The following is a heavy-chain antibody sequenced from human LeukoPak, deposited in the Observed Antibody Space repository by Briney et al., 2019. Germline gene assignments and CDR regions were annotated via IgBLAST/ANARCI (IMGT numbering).Heavy chain of an antibody. CDR1: GFTFSAYS. V-gene: IGHV3-7*01. Sequence: PGGSLRLSCAASGFTFSAYSMNWVRQAPGKRLEWVANTNQDGSEKYYADSVKGRFTISRDNAKNSLYLQMNGLRAEDTAVYYCAKQLSSNANWGQGTLVTVSS. CDR2: TNQDGSEK. D-gene: IGHD5-18*01. CDR3: AKQLSSNAN. J-gene: IGHJ4*02.